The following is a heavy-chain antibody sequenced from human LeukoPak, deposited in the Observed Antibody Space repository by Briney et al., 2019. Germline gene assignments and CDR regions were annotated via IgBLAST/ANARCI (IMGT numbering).Heavy chain of an antibody. CDR2: IKQDGSEK. V-gene: IGHV3-7*04. J-gene: IGHJ4*02. D-gene: IGHD6-19*01. CDR1: GFTFSSFW. CDR3: GRDRGSGWCPY. Sequence: GGSLRLSCAASGFTFSSFWMSWVRQAPGKRLEWVANIKQDGSEKYYVDSVRGRFTISRDNAHNSLYLQMNSLRAEDTAVYFCGRDRGSGWCPYWGQGTLVTVSS.